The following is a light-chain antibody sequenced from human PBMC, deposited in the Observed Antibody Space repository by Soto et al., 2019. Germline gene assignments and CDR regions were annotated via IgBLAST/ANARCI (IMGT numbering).Light chain of an antibody. CDR3: AARDNSLSEYV. Sequence: QSVLTQPPSASETPGQRVTISCSGSGSNIGRNTVNWYQQLPGTAPKLVIYSNNQRPSGVPDRFSGSKSGTSGSLAISGLQSEDEDDYYCAARDNSLSEYVFGTGTKVTVL. CDR2: SNN. J-gene: IGLJ1*01. CDR1: GSNIGRNT. V-gene: IGLV1-44*01.